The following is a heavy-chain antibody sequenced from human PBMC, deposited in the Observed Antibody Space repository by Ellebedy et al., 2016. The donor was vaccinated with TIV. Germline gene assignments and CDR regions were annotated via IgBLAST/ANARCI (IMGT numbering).Heavy chain of an antibody. Sequence: ASVKVSCKVSGYTLTELSMHWVRQAPGKGLEWMGGFDPEDGETIYAQKFQGRVTMTSDTSTTTAYMELNSLRYDDTAVYYCATLPYISRSSAYWGQGTLVTVSS. V-gene: IGHV1-24*01. CDR3: ATLPYISRSSAY. CDR2: FDPEDGET. J-gene: IGHJ4*02. D-gene: IGHD3-16*01. CDR1: GYTLTELS.